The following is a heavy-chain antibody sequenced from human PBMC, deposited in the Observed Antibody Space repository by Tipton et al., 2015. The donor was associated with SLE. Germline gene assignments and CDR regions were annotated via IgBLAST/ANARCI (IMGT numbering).Heavy chain of an antibody. CDR1: AYSISSGYY. Sequence: TLSLTCTVSAYSISSGYYWAWIRQPPGKGLEWIGSIYQSGSTYYTPSLESRVGISVDTSKNLFSLNLNSVTAADTAVYFCVRLDIVVQNWGQGTLVTVSS. V-gene: IGHV4-38-2*02. D-gene: IGHD2-2*01. CDR3: VRLDIVVQN. J-gene: IGHJ4*02. CDR2: IYQSGST.